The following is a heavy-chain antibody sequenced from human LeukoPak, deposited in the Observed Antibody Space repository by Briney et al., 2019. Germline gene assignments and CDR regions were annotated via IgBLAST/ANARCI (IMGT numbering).Heavy chain of an antibody. CDR1: GGSINGYY. CDR2: IYHSGST. Sequence: SETLSLTCTVSGGSINGYYWSWIRQPPGKGLEWIGYIYHSGSTNYNPSLKSRVTISLDASKKQFSLNLNSVTAADTAVYYCARGRDSSGWFLVPDYWGQGTLVTVSS. D-gene: IGHD6-19*01. J-gene: IGHJ4*02. CDR3: ARGRDSSGWFLVPDY. V-gene: IGHV4-59*13.